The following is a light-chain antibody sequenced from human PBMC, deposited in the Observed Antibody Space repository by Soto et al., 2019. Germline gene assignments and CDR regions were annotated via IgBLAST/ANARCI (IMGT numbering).Light chain of an antibody. V-gene: IGLV1-40*01. CDR2: GDT. Sequence: QSALTQPPSVSGAPGQRVTISCTGSSSNIGAGYDVHWYQQLPGTAPKLLMYGDTNRPSGVPDRFSASKSGTSASLAISGLQAEDEADYYFQSYDSSLSGDVFGPGTKVTVL. J-gene: IGLJ1*01. CDR3: QSYDSSLSGDV. CDR1: SSNIGAGYD.